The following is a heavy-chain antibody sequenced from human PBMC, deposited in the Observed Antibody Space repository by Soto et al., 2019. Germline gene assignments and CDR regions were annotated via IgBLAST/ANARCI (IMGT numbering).Heavy chain of an antibody. CDR1: GGYISSSDYY. CDR3: ARHPAIAALGTGYYYGMDV. D-gene: IGHD6-13*01. Sequence: PSETLSLTCTVSGGYISSSDYYWGWIRQPPGKGLEWIGTVYYRGSTYYNPSLNSRVTMSIDTSQNQFSLKLTSVTAADTAVYYCARHPAIAALGTGYYYGMDVWGQGTTVTVSS. J-gene: IGHJ6*02. V-gene: IGHV4-39*01. CDR2: VYYRGST.